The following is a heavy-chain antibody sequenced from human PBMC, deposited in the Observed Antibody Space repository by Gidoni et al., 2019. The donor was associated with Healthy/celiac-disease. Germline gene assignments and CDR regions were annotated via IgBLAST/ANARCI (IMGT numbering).Heavy chain of an antibody. CDR3: AKLASGYPAGGMDV. J-gene: IGHJ6*02. V-gene: IGHV3-23*01. CDR1: GFPFSSYA. CDR2: ISGSGGST. D-gene: IGHD5-12*01. Sequence: EVQLLESGGGLVQHGGSLRLSCAASGFPFSSYAMSWVRQAPGKGLEWVSAISGSGGSTYYADSVKGRFTISRDNSKNTLYLQMNSLRAEDTAVYYCAKLASGYPAGGMDVWGQGTTVTVSS.